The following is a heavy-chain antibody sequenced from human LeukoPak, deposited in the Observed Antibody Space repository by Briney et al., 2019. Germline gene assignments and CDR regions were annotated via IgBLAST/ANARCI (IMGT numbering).Heavy chain of an antibody. CDR1: GFTVSSNY. CDR3: ARYSYGHFDY. V-gene: IGHV3-53*01. D-gene: IGHD5-18*01. CDR2: IYSGGST. Sequence: GGSLRLSCAAFGFTVSSNYMSWVRQAPGKGLEWVSVIYSGGSTYYADSVKGRFTISRDNSKNTLYLQMNSLRAEDTAVYYCARYSYGHFDYWGQGTLVTVSS. J-gene: IGHJ4*02.